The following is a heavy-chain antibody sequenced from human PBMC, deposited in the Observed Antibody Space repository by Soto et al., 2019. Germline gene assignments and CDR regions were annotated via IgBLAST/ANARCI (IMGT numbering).Heavy chain of an antibody. CDR1: GFTFSYYS. CDR2: ISSSTTYI. V-gene: IGHV3-21*01. J-gene: IGHJ4*02. D-gene: IGHD2-21*01. Sequence: PVGSLRLSCAASGFTFSYYSMTWVRQARGRGLEWVSSISSSTTYISYSDSVRGRFTISRDNAKNSLYLQMNSLRAEDTAVYYCARDPVGVDSTFYFDSWGQGSLVTVSS. CDR3: ARDPVGVDSTFYFDS.